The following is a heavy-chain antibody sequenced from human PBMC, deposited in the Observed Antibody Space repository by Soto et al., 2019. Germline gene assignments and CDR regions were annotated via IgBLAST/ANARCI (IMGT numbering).Heavy chain of an antibody. V-gene: IGHV3-23*01. CDR1: GFTFSDYA. J-gene: IGHJ4*02. CDR2: ISDGDGDT. Sequence: EVVLLQSGGDLVQPGGSLRLSCAASGFTFSDYAMNWVRQAPGKGLEWVSDISDGDGDTHYADSVRGRFVISRDNSKNTLFLEMNSLRAEDAAVYYCAKGRTYFDFWGQGSLVTVSS. CDR3: AKGRTYFDF.